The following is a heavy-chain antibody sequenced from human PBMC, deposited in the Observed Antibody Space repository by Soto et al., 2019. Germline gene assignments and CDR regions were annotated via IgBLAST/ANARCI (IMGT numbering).Heavy chain of an antibody. CDR2: IIPILGIA. V-gene: IGHV1-69*08. J-gene: IGHJ5*02. D-gene: IGHD5-18*01. CDR1: GGTFSSYT. CDR3: AREGIYRYGPTPFDP. Sequence: QVQLVQSGAEVKKPGSSVKVSCKASGGTFSSYTISWVRQAPGQGLEWMGRIIPILGIANYAQKFQGRVTITADKSTSTAYMELSSLSSEDTAAYYCAREGIYRYGPTPFDPWGQGTLVTVSS.